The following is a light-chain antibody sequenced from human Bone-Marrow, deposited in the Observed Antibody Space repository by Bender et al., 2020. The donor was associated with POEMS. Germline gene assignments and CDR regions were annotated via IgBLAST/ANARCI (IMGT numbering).Light chain of an antibody. CDR3: SSYTSSSTLDVV. CDR2: EVN. V-gene: IGLV2-14*02. CDR1: SSDVGSYNF. Sequence: QSALTQPASVSGSPGQSITISCTGTSSDVGSYNFVSWYQQSPGKAPKLMIYEVNKRPSGVSNRFSGSKSDNTASLTISGLQADDEADYYCSSYTSSSTLDVVFGGGTKLTVL. J-gene: IGLJ2*01.